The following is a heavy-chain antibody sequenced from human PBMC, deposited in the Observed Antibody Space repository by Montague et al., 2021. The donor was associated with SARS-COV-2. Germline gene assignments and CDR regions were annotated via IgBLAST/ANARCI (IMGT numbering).Heavy chain of an antibody. J-gene: IGHJ5*02. CDR3: AILGYCSGGSCIDP. Sequence: SLRLSCAASGFTFSSYEMNWVRQAPGKGLEWVSSISSSGSTIYYADSVNGRFTISRDNARNSLYLQMNSLRAEDTAVYYCAILGYCSGGSCIDPWGQGTLVTVSS. CDR2: ISSSGSTI. D-gene: IGHD2-15*01. CDR1: GFTFSSYE. V-gene: IGHV3-48*03.